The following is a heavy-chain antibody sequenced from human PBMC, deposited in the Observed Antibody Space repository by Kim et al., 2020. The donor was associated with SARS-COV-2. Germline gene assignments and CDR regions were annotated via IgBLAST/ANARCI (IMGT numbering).Heavy chain of an antibody. J-gene: IGHJ5*02. Sequence: GGSLRLSCPASGFTFSSYAMSWVRQAPGKGLEWVSAISGSGGSTYYADSVKGRFTISRDNSKNTLYLQMNSLRAEDTAVYYCAKDADGKQQLVRGWFDPWGQGTLVTVSS. V-gene: IGHV3-23*01. CDR3: AKDADGKQQLVRGWFDP. D-gene: IGHD6-13*01. CDR2: ISGSGGST. CDR1: GFTFSSYA.